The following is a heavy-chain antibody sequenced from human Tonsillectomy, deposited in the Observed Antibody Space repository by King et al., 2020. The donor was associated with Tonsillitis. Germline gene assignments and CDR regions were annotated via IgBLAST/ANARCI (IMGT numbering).Heavy chain of an antibody. CDR1: GFTFSSYG. CDR2: KSYDGSNK. Sequence: VQLVESGGGVVQPGRSLRLSCAASGFTFSSYGMHWVRQAPGKGLEWVAVKSYDGSNKYYADSVKGRFTISRDNSKNTLYLQMNSLRAEDTAVYYCARGTRGGRDYWGQGTLVTVSS. V-gene: IGHV3-33*05. CDR3: ARGTRGGRDY. D-gene: IGHD3-10*01. J-gene: IGHJ4*02.